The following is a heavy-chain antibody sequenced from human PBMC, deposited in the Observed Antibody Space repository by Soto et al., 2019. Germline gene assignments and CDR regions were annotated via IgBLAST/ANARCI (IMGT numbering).Heavy chain of an antibody. CDR2: MYSGGET. J-gene: IGHJ4*02. V-gene: IGHV3-66*01. CDR1: GFTVSISY. D-gene: IGHD2-2*01. Sequence: EVQLVESGGALVQPGGSLRLSCAASGFTVSISYMSWVRQVPGKGLEWVSIMYSGGETYYAASVKGRFTISRDNSKNTLYPQMSSLRAEDTAVYYCAKRKYCSSTTCFDYWGQGTLVTVSS. CDR3: AKRKYCSSTTCFDY.